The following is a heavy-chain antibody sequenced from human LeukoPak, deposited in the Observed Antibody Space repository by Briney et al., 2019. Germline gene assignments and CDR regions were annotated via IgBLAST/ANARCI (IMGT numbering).Heavy chain of an antibody. CDR3: AKDYRNFWRVEDAFDI. V-gene: IGHV3-23*01. CDR2: ISGSGGST. D-gene: IGHD3-3*01. J-gene: IGHJ3*02. Sequence: GGTLRLSCAASGVTFSSYAMSWVGRAAGKGGEWVSAISGSGGSTYYADPVKGRVTISRDNSKNTLYLQMNSLRAEDTAVYYCAKDYRNFWRVEDAFDIWGQGTMVTVSS. CDR1: GVTFSSYA.